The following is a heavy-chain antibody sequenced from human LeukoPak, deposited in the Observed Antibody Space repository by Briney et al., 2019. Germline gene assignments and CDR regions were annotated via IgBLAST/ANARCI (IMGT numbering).Heavy chain of an antibody. J-gene: IGHJ5*02. CDR1: GYTFTGYY. V-gene: IGHV1-2*02. D-gene: IGHD6-19*01. CDR3: ARDQNFFSNGWDNWFDP. Sequence: GASVKVSCKASGYTFTGYYMHWVRQAPGQGLEWMGWINPNSGGTNYAQKFQGRVTMTRDTSISTAYMELSRLRSDDTAVYYCARDQNFFSNGWDNWFDPWGQGTLVTVSS. CDR2: INPNSGGT.